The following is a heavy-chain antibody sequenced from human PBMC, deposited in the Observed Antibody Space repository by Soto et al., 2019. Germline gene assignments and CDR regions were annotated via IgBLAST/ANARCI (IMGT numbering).Heavy chain of an antibody. CDR1: GFTFSSYT. Sequence: GGSLRVPCAASGFTFSSYTMNWVRQAPGKGLEWVSSIGSITTYIYYADSVKGRFTISRDNAKNSLFLQMNSLRAEDTAVYYCAREKIAVAGRLYYGMDVWGQGTTVTVSS. J-gene: IGHJ6*02. CDR2: IGSITTYI. V-gene: IGHV3-21*01. CDR3: AREKIAVAGRLYYGMDV. D-gene: IGHD6-19*01.